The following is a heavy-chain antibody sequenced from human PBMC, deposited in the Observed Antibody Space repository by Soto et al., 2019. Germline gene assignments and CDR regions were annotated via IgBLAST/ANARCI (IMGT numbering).Heavy chain of an antibody. J-gene: IGHJ4*02. Sequence: ASVKVSCKASGYTFTSYAMNWVRHAPGQGLEWMGWINTNTGNPTYAQGFTGRFVFSLDTSVSTAYLQICSLKAEDTAVYYCARVPYYYDSSGWPPDYWGQGTLVTVSS. CDR1: GYTFTSYA. CDR3: ARVPYYYDSSGWPPDY. D-gene: IGHD3-22*01. CDR2: INTNTGNP. V-gene: IGHV7-4-1*01.